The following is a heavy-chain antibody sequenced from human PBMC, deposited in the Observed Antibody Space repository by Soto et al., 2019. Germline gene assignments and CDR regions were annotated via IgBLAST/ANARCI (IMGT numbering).Heavy chain of an antibody. CDR2: IIPIFGTA. CDR1: GGTFSSYA. J-gene: IGHJ4*02. Sequence: QVQLVQSGAEVKKPGSSVKVSCKASGGTFSSYAISWVRQAPGQGLEWMGGIIPIFGTANYAQKFQGRVTITADESTSTAYMELSSLRSEDTAVYSCARGPGYYDSSGYYWSTADYWGQGPLVTVSS. V-gene: IGHV1-69*01. CDR3: ARGPGYYDSSGYYWSTADY. D-gene: IGHD3-22*01.